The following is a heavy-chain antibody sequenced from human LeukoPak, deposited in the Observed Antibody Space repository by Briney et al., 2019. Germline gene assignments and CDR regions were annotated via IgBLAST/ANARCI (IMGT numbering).Heavy chain of an antibody. D-gene: IGHD5/OR15-5a*01. V-gene: IGHV4-38-2*02. CDR1: SSSITSDYF. Sequence: KPSETLSLTCSVSSSSITSDYFWTWIRQSPGKELEWIGTFHHSGNTYFNPSLKSRVTILSDASKNNFSLNLRSATAADTAVYYCASASHISVLGDYWGQGTLVTVSS. J-gene: IGHJ4*02. CDR3: ASASHISVLGDY. CDR2: FHHSGNT.